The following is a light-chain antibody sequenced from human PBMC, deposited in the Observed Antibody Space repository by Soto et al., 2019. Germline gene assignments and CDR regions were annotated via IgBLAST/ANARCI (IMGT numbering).Light chain of an antibody. Sequence: ENVLKQSPDTLSLSPGDRATLSCGASQSVSSYLAWYQQKPGQAPRLLIYDASNRATGIPARFSGSGSGTDFTLTISSLEPEDFAVYYCQQRSNWPTWTFGQGTNVDI. CDR1: QSVSSY. V-gene: IGKV3-11*01. CDR3: QQRSNWPTWT. J-gene: IGKJ1*01. CDR2: DAS.